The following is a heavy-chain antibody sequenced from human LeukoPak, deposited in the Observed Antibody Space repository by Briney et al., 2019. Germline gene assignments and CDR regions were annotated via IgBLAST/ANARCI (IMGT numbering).Heavy chain of an antibody. CDR3: ARHSRVVFDAFDI. J-gene: IGHJ3*02. CDR1: GGSISSSSYY. CDR2: IYYSGST. V-gene: IGHV4-39*01. D-gene: IGHD3-3*01. Sequence: PSETLSLTCTVSGGSISSSSYYWGWIRQPPGKGLEWIGSIYYSGSTYCNPSLKSRVTISVDTSKNQFSLKLSSVTAADTAVYYCARHSRVVFDAFDIWGQGTMVTVSS.